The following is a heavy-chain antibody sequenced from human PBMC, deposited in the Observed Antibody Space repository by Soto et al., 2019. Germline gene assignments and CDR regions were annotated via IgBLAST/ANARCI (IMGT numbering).Heavy chain of an antibody. J-gene: IGHJ3*02. Sequence: PSETLSLTCTVSGGSISSYYWSWIRQPPGKGLEWIGYIYYSGSTNYNPSLKSRVTISVDTSKNQFSLKLSSVTAADTAVYYCATGSYYYDSSGYYRWAFDIWGQGTMVTVS. CDR2: IYYSGST. D-gene: IGHD3-22*01. CDR3: ATGSYYYDSSGYYRWAFDI. CDR1: GGSISSYY. V-gene: IGHV4-59*01.